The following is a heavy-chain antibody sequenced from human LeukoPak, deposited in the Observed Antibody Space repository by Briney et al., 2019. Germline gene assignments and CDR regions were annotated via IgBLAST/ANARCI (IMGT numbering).Heavy chain of an antibody. J-gene: IGHJ4*02. Sequence: SLRLSCAASGFTFDDYAMHWVRQAPGKGLEWVSGISWNSGSIGYADSVKGRFTISRDNAKNSLYLQMNSLRAEDTAVYYCARGLTVGYVWGSYRPPYFDYWGQGTLVTVSS. CDR2: ISWNSGSI. V-gene: IGHV3-9*01. D-gene: IGHD3-16*02. CDR1: GFTFDDYA. CDR3: ARGLTVGYVWGSYRPPYFDY.